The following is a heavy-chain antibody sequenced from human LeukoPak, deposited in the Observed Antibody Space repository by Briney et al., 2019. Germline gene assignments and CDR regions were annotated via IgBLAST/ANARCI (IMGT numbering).Heavy chain of an antibody. D-gene: IGHD3-3*01. CDR2: IIPIFGTA. CDR1: GGTFSSYA. CDR3: ARVPIFGVVTLNWFDP. V-gene: IGHV1-69*13. J-gene: IGHJ5*02. Sequence: SVKVSCKASGGTFSSYAVSWVRQAPGQGLEWMGGIIPIFGTANYAQKFQGRVTITADESTSTAYMELSSLRSEDTAVYYCARVPIFGVVTLNWFDPWGQGTLVTVSS.